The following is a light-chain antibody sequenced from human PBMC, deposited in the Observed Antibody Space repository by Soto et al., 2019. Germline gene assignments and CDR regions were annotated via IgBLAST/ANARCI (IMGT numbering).Light chain of an antibody. CDR1: SSDVGAYNY. V-gene: IGLV2-14*01. Sequence: QSVLTQPASVSGSRGQSITISCTGTSSDVGAYNYVSWYQQHPGKAPKLIIYEVTNRPSGVSDRFSASKSGNTASLTISGLQAEDEADYYCDSYTSSSRVFGRGTKVTVL. J-gene: IGLJ3*02. CDR2: EVT. CDR3: DSYTSSSRV.